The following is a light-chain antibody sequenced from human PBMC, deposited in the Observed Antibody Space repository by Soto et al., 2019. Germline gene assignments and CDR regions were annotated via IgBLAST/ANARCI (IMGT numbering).Light chain of an antibody. CDR3: QQYRT. Sequence: DIQMTQSPSSLSASIGDRVTITCRASHSISSYLNWYRRKPGKAPKLLIYDASSLESGVPSRFSGSGSGTEFALTISSLQPDDFATYYCQQYRTFGQGTKVDIK. J-gene: IGKJ1*01. CDR1: HSISSY. CDR2: DAS. V-gene: IGKV1-5*01.